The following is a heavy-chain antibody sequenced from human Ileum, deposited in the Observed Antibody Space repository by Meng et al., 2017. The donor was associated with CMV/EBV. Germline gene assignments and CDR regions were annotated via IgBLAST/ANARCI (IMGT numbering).Heavy chain of an antibody. Sequence: GESLKISCAASGVAVSSNFFSWVRQAPGKGLEWVSVIYSGGTTYYTDSVNGRFTISRDGSKNMVYLQMNSLRPEDTAMYYCARDLGPKHDYNWRAFDIWGQGTMVTVSS. V-gene: IGHV3-66*02. D-gene: IGHD5-24*01. CDR3: ARDLGPKHDYNWRAFDI. CDR1: GVAVSSNF. J-gene: IGHJ3*02. CDR2: IYSGGTT.